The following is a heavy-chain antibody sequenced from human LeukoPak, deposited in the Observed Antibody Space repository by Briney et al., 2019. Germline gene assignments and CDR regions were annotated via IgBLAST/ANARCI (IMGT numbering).Heavy chain of an antibody. D-gene: IGHD3-22*01. CDR1: GYTFTSYY. J-gene: IGHJ4*02. V-gene: IGHV1-46*01. CDR2: INPSGGST. CDR3: ARDLNYYDSSGPNGY. Sequence: ASVKVSCKASGYTFTSYYMHWVRQAPGQGLEWMGIINPSGGSTSYAQKFQGRVTMTRDTSTSTVYMELSSLRSEDTAVYYCARDLNYYDSSGPNGYWGQGTLVTVSS.